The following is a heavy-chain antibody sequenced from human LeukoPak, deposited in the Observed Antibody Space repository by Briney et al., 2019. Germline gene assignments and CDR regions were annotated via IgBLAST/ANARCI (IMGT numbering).Heavy chain of an antibody. Sequence: SETLSLTCTVSGGSISSYYWSWIRQPPGKGLEWIGYIYYSGSTNYNPSLKSRVTISVDTSKNQFSLKLSSVTAADTAVYYCARGRELVVDAFDIWGQGTMVTVSS. CDR2: IYYSGST. D-gene: IGHD1-26*01. J-gene: IGHJ3*02. CDR3: ARGRELVVDAFDI. CDR1: GGSISSYY. V-gene: IGHV4-59*01.